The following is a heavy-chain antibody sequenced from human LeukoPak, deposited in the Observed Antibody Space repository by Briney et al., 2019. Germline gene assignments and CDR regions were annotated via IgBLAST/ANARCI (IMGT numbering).Heavy chain of an antibody. CDR2: IYSGGST. J-gene: IGHJ4*02. D-gene: IGHD1-26*01. CDR1: GGSIRSSYYY. V-gene: IGHV3-53*01. Sequence: PSETLSLTCTVSGGSIRSSYYYWGWVRQAPGKGLEWVSVIYSGGSTYYADSVKGRFTISRDNSKNTLYLQMNSLRAEDTAVYYCARMAKIKEPFDYWGQGTLVTVSS. CDR3: ARMAKIKEPFDY.